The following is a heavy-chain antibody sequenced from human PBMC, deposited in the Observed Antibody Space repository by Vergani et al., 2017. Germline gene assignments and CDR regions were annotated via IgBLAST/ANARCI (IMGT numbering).Heavy chain of an antibody. J-gene: IGHJ4*02. CDR1: GLTFSNYS. D-gene: IGHD2-2*02. V-gene: IGHV3-33*06. CDR3: AKETHDYTVEAPAAIQGTFDN. CDR2: IWSAGRKK. Sequence: QVQLVESGGGVVQPGRSLRLSCAASGLTFSNYSMHLVRQAPGKRLEWVAVIWSAGRKKYYGDSVRGRFTISRDNSKNTLYLQMNSLRAEDTAVYYCAKETHDYTVEAPAAIQGTFDNWGQGTLVTVSS.